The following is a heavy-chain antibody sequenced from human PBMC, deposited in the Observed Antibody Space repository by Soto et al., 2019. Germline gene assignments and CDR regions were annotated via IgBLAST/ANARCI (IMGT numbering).Heavy chain of an antibody. CDR2: IKSDASTT. D-gene: IGHD3-10*01. J-gene: IGHJ4*02. CDR1: GFTFSTSW. CDR3: ARGPTGWFGYDY. V-gene: IGHV3-74*01. Sequence: EVQLVESGGGLVQPGGSLRLSCAASGFTFSTSWMHWVRQAAGKGLVWVSRIKSDASTTNYADSVKGRFTISRDNAKNTLYLQMDSLTVEDTAVYYCARGPTGWFGYDYWGQVTLVTVSS.